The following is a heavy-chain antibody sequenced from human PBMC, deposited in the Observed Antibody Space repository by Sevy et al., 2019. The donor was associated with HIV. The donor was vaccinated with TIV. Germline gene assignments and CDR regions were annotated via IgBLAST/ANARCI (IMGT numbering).Heavy chain of an antibody. CDR2: INPNSGDS. J-gene: IGHJ6*02. V-gene: IGHV1-2*06. D-gene: IGHD6-13*01. CDR3: ARDRHVIAATESYYFFYGMDV. CDR1: GYTITDYY. Sequence: ASVKVSCKASGYTITDYYIHWVRQAPGQGLEWMGRINPNSGDSNSAQTFQGRVAMPRDTSTSTAYMELSRLRSDDTAVYYCARDRHVIAATESYYFFYGMDVWGQGTTVTVSS.